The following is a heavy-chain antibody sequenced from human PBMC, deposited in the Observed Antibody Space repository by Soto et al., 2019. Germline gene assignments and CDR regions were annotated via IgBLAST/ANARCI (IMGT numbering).Heavy chain of an antibody. V-gene: IGHV1-69*13. Sequence: GASLKVSCKAAVGTLSGYAVGWVRHAPGQGLEWMGGIIPIFGTANYARKFQGRVTITADESTSTAYMELSSLRSEDTAVYCCASCPGEYQLLHVWFDPWGQRTLVPVSS. CDR2: IIPIFGTA. CDR1: VGTLSGYA. D-gene: IGHD2-2*01. CDR3: ASCPGEYQLLHVWFDP. J-gene: IGHJ5*02.